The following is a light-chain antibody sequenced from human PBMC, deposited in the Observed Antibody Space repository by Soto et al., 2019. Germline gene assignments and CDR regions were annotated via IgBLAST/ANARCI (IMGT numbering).Light chain of an antibody. Sequence: DIQMTQSPSTLSASVGDRVTITCRASQSISNWVAWYQLKSGKAPNLLIYKASTLETGVPSRFSGSGSGTEFTLTIGSLQPEDFATYYCQQVKSYPRTFGGGTKVDIK. V-gene: IGKV1-5*03. CDR2: KAS. CDR1: QSISNW. CDR3: QQVKSYPRT. J-gene: IGKJ4*01.